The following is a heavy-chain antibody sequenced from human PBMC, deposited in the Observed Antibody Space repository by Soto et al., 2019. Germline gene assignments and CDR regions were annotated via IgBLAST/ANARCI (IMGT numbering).Heavy chain of an antibody. D-gene: IGHD3-9*01. V-gene: IGHV4-59*01. Sequence: SETLSLTCSVSGGSITSYYWSWIRQFPGKGLEWMGYIYYTGSTNYNPSLRSRVTISVDTSKNQFSLKLSSVTAADTAVYYCTRAVRYFDWAPWFDPWGQGTLVTVSS. CDR3: TRAVRYFDWAPWFDP. CDR1: GGSITSYY. CDR2: IYYTGST. J-gene: IGHJ5*02.